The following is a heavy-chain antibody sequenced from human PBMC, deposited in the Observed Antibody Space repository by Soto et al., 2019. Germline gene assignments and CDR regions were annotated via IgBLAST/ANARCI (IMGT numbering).Heavy chain of an antibody. J-gene: IGHJ6*02. D-gene: IGHD3-9*01. V-gene: IGHV3-21*02. Sequence: EVQLVDSGGGLVKPGGSLRLSCRASGFTFSAYSLNWVRQAPGRGLEWVSSISGSSTYRYYAASVKGRFTISRDNAKNSLYLQMNSLRSEDTAVYYCTRNQGDILTGFEYYYGMDVRGQGTTVTVSS. CDR3: TRNQGDILTGFEYYYGMDV. CDR2: ISGSSTYR. CDR1: GFTFSAYS.